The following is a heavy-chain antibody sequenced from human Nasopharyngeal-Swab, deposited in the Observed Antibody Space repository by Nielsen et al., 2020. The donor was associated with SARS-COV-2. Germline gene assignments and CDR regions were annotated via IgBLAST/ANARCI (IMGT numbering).Heavy chain of an antibody. CDR2: IYYRGST. D-gene: IGHD5-24*01. Sequence: SETLSLTCSVSGDSISSSSYYWGWIRQPPGKGLEWIGSIYYRGSTYYNPSLKSRVTISVDTSKNQFSLKLNSVTAADTAVYYCARDRWGYNYHYYGMDVWGQGFTVTVSS. CDR1: GDSISSSSYY. J-gene: IGHJ6*02. CDR3: ARDRWGYNYHYYGMDV. V-gene: IGHV4-39*07.